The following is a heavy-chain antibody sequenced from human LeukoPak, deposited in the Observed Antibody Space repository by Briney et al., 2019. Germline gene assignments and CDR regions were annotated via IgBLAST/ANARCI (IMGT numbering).Heavy chain of an antibody. V-gene: IGHV4-34*01. D-gene: IGHD6-13*01. CDR2: INHSGST. CDR3: ATGRIAAAEYFQH. J-gene: IGHJ1*01. CDR1: VASFSGYY. Sequence: SETLPLTCAVYVASFSGYYWSCIRQPPGKVLEGIGEINHSGSTNYNPSLKSRVTISVDTSKNHFSLKLSSVTAADTAVYYCATGRIAAAEYFQHWGQGTLVTVSS.